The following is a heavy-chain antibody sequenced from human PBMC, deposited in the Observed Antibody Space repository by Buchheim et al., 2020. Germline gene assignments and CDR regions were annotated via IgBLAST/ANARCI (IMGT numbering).Heavy chain of an antibody. CDR2: INPSGGST. D-gene: IGHD3-3*01. V-gene: IGHV1-46*01. Sequence: QVQLVQSGAEVKKPGASVKVSCKASGYTFTSYYMHWVRQAPGQGLEWMGIINPSGGSTSYAQKFQGRVTMPRAPSTSTVYMELSSLRSEDTAVYYCARAKIPLYYDFWSGYYETFDYWGQGTL. CDR3: ARAKIPLYYDFWSGYYETFDY. CDR1: GYTFTSYY. J-gene: IGHJ4*02.